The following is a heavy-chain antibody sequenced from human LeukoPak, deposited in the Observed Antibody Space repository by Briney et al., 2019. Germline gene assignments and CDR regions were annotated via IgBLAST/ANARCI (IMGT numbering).Heavy chain of an antibody. J-gene: IGHJ4*02. CDR1: GGSFSGYY. CDR2: INHSGST. D-gene: IGHD2-15*01. Sequence: SETLSLTCAVYGGSFSGYYWSWIRQPPGKGLEWIGEINHSGSTNYNPSLKSRVTISVDTSKNQFSLKLSSVTAADRAVYYCARIGGSCCGFDYWGRGTLVTVSS. CDR3: ARIGGSCCGFDY. V-gene: IGHV4-34*01.